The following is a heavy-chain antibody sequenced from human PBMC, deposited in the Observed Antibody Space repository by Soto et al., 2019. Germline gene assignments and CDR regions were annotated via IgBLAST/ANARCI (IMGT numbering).Heavy chain of an antibody. CDR1: GFTFSNSG. CDR3: AGTLHGASTGAFDY. D-gene: IGHD1-26*01. J-gene: IGHJ4*02. Sequence: QVQLVESGGGVVQPGRSLRLPCAASGFTFSNSGMHWVRQTPGKGLEWVALVSFDGTNQYYADSVKGRFTISRDNFKNALFLHMHSLRAEDTALYYWAGTLHGASTGAFDYWGLGTLVTVSS. CDR2: VSFDGTNQ. V-gene: IGHV3-30*03.